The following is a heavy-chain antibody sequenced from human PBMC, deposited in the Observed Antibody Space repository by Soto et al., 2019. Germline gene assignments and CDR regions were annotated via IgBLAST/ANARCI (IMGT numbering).Heavy chain of an antibody. V-gene: IGHV1-8*01. CDR2: MNPNSGNT. D-gene: IGHD2-15*01. J-gene: IGHJ6*02. CDR3: ARDIVVLVADYYGLDF. Sequence: QVQLVQSGAEVKKPGASVKVSCKASGYTFTSYDINWVRQATGQGLEWMGWMNPNSGNTGYAQKFQGRVTMTRNTSISPAYMELSSLSSYDTAVYYSARDIVVLVADYYGLDFWGHGPTVTFSS. CDR1: GYTFTSYD.